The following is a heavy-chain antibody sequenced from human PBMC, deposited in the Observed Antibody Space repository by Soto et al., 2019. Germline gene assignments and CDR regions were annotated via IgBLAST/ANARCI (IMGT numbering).Heavy chain of an antibody. Sequence: ASVKVSCKASGYTFTGYYMHWVRQAPGQGLEWMGWINPNSGGTNYAQKFQGWVTMTRDTSISTAYMELSRLRSDDTAVYYCARVFGPQSGDAFDIWGQGTMVTVSS. J-gene: IGHJ3*02. CDR3: ARVFGPQSGDAFDI. CDR2: INPNSGGT. V-gene: IGHV1-2*04. CDR1: GYTFTGYY. D-gene: IGHD1-1*01.